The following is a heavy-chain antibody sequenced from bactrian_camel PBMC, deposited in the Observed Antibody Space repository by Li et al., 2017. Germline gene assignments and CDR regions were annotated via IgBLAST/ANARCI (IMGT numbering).Heavy chain of an antibody. V-gene: IGHV3S6*01. D-gene: IGHD6*01. CDR2: FESDGRAR. J-gene: IGHJ4*01. Sequence: HVQLVESGGGSVQAGGSLRLSCELSGYTSATFCMAWFRQAPGKEREPVAGFESDGRARYWESVKGRFTISRGNRKNIGFLQMNNLKPEDTAMYFCAADQFCGIVWYDYEYDYRGQGTQVTVS. CDR1: GYTSATFC. CDR3: AADQFCGIVWYDYEYDY.